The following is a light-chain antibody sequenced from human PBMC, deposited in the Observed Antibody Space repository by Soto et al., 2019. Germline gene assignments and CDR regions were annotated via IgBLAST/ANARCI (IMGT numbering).Light chain of an antibody. V-gene: IGLV2-14*01. CDR3: SSHTSGSTRV. CDR2: EVT. Sequence: QSALTQPASVSGSPGQSIAISCTGTSGDVGGYDYVSWYQQHPDKAPKLTIYEVTERPSWVSNRFSGSKSGNTASLTISGLQPEDEADYYCSSHTSGSTRVFGSGTKVTVL. CDR1: SGDVGGYDY. J-gene: IGLJ1*01.